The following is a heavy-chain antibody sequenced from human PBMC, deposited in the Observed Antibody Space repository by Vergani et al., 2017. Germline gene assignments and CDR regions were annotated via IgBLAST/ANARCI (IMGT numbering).Heavy chain of an antibody. J-gene: IGHJ4*02. CDR3: ARVGSYRLTGYSDY. V-gene: IGHV3-9*01. CDR1: GFTFDDYA. D-gene: IGHD3-9*01. CDR2: ISWNSGSI. Sequence: EVQLVESGGGLVQPGRSLRLSCAASGFTFDDYAMHWVRQAPGKGLVWVSGISWNSGSIGYADSVKGRFTISRDNAKNSLYLQMNSLRAEDTAVYYCARVGSYRLTGYSDYWGQGTLVTVSS.